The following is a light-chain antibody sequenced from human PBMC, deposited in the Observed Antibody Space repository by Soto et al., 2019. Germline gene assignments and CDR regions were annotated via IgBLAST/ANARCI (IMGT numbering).Light chain of an antibody. J-gene: IGKJ1*01. CDR3: QQYHNLWT. CDR1: QSVSNNY. V-gene: IGKV3-20*01. Sequence: EIVVTQSPATLSASPGERVTLSCRASQSVSNNYLAWYQQKPGQAPRLLIYGASNRATGIPDRFSGSGSGTDFTLTISRLEPEDFALYYCQQYHNLWTFGQGTKVDIK. CDR2: GAS.